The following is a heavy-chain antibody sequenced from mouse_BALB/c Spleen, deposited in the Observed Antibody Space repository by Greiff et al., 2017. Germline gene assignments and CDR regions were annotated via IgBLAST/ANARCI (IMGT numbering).Heavy chain of an antibody. D-gene: IGHD2-4*01. CDR1: GFTFTDYY. J-gene: IGHJ3*01. V-gene: IGHV7-3*02. Sequence: EVQRVESGGGLVQPGGSLRPSCATSGFTFTDYYMSWVRQPPGKALEWLGFIRNKANGYTTEYSASVKGRFTISRDNSQSILYLQMNTLRAEDSATYYCARDAMITTVGAYWGQGTLVTVSA. CDR2: IRNKANGYTT. CDR3: ARDAMITTVGAY.